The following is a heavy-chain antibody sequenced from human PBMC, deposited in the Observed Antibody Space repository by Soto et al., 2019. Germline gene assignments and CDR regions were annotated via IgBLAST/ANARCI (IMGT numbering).Heavy chain of an antibody. CDR1: GFTFSSYA. J-gene: IGHJ4*02. CDR3: ARAYCSGGSCCFDY. V-gene: IGHV3-30-3*01. Sequence: VQLVESGGGVVQPGRSLRLSCAASGFTFSSYAMHWVRQAPGKGLEWVAVISYDGSNKYYADSVKGRFTISRDNSKNTLYLQMNSLRAEDTAVYYCARAYCSGGSCCFDYWGQGTLVTVSS. D-gene: IGHD2-15*01. CDR2: ISYDGSNK.